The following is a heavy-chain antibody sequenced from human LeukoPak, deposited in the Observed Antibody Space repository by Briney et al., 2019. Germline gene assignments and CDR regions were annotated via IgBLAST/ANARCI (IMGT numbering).Heavy chain of an antibody. D-gene: IGHD2-2*02. V-gene: IGHV4-39*07. CDR1: GGFISSSSYY. CDR3: ARHCSGISCYSD. CDR2: IYYSGTT. J-gene: IGHJ4*02. Sequence: SETLSLTCTVSGGFISSSSYYWGWIRQPPGKGLEWIGSIYYSGTTYYNPSLKSRVTISVDSSKNQFSLKLSSVTAADTAVYYCARHCSGISCYSDWGLGTLVTVSS.